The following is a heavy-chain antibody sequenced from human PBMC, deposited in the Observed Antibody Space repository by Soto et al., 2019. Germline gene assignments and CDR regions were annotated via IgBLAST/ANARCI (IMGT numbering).Heavy chain of an antibody. CDR2: ISYDGSYQ. J-gene: IGHJ4*02. D-gene: IGHD6-19*01. Sequence: QVQLVESGGGVVQPGRSLRLSCAASGFTFSTYVMHWVRQAPGKGLEWVAVISYDGSYQYYADSVKGRFTISRDNSKNTLYLQMNSLRAEDTALYYCAKGRQGDLTLRYSSGLFYFDYWGPGTLVTISS. V-gene: IGHV3-30*18. CDR1: GFTFSTYV. CDR3: AKGRQGDLTLRYSSGLFYFDY.